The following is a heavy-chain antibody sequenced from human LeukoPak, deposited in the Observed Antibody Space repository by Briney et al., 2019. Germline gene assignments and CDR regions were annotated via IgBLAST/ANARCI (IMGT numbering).Heavy chain of an antibody. CDR1: GYTFTSYG. Sequence: ASVKVSCKASGYTFTSYGISWVRQAPGQGLEWMGWISAYNGNTNYAQKLQGRVTMTTDTSTSTAYMELSRLGSDDTAVYYCASKEDGYSVDYWGQGTLVTVSS. CDR2: ISAYNGNT. D-gene: IGHD5-24*01. CDR3: ASKEDGYSVDY. J-gene: IGHJ4*02. V-gene: IGHV1-18*01.